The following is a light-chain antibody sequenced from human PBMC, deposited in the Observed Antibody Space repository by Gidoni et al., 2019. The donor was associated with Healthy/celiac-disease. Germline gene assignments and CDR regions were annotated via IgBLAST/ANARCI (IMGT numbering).Light chain of an antibody. CDR3: QQRSNCPT. V-gene: IGKV3-11*01. Sequence: EIVLTQSPATLSLSPGERATLSCRASQSVRIYLAWYQQKPGQAPRLLIYDASNRATGIPARFSGSGSGTDFTLTISSLEPEDFAVYYCQQRSNCPTFGGGTKVEIK. J-gene: IGKJ4*01. CDR2: DAS. CDR1: QSVRIY.